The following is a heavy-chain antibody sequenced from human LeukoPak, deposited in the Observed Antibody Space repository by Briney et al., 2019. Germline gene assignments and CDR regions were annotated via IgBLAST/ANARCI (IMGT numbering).Heavy chain of an antibody. CDR3: ARDRLGYGDLDY. CDR1: GGSIRSGDSY. J-gene: IGHJ4*02. Sequence: SETLSLTCTVSGGSIRSGDSYWTWIRQPPGKGLEWIGYIYYSGTTYYNPSLKSRVTISVDTSKSQFSLKLSSVTAADTAVYYCARDRLGYGDLDYWGQGTLVTVSS. CDR2: IYYSGTT. D-gene: IGHD4-17*01. V-gene: IGHV4-30-4*01.